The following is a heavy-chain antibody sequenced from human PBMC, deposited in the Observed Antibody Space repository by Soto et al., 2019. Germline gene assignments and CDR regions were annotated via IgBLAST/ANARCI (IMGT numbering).Heavy chain of an antibody. Sequence: QLQLQESGSGLVKPSQTLSLTCAVSGGSISSGGYSWSWIRQPPGKGLEWIGYIYHSGSTYYNPYLKSRVTISVDRSKNQFSLKLSSVTAADTAVYYCASTYYYDSSGYQFDYWGQGTLVTVSS. D-gene: IGHD3-22*01. CDR3: ASTYYYDSSGYQFDY. J-gene: IGHJ4*02. CDR1: GGSISSGGYS. V-gene: IGHV4-30-2*01. CDR2: IYHSGST.